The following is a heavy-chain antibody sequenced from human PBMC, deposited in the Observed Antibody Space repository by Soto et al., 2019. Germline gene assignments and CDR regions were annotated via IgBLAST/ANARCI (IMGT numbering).Heavy chain of an antibody. CDR1: GESISSSSYY. V-gene: IGHV4-39*07. CDR3: ARQDNRGPVYFDY. J-gene: IGHJ4*02. Sequence: SETLSLTCIVSGESISSSSYYWGWIRQPPGKGLEWIGSIYYSGRTYYNPSFKSRVTISADKSISTAYLQWSSLKASDTAMYYCARQDNRGPVYFDYWGQGTLVTVSS. CDR2: IYYSGRT. D-gene: IGHD1-1*01.